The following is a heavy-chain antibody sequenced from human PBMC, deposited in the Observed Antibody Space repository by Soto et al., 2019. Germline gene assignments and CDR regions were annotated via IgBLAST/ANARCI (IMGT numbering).Heavy chain of an antibody. J-gene: IGHJ4*02. V-gene: IGHV4-4*07. CDR3: ARGGIQLSYAFDY. CDR1: GTSVSNYY. Sequence: PSETLSLTCSVSGTSVSNYYWSWIRQPAGKGLEHIGRISTSGGTSYNPSLKSRVTMSMDTSQTQIYLNLTSVTAADTAVYYCARGGIQLSYAFDYWGQGIQVTVSS. CDR2: ISTSGGT. D-gene: IGHD5-18*01.